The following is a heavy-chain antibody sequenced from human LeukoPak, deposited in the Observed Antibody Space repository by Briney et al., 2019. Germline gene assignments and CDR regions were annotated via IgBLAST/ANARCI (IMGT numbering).Heavy chain of an antibody. Sequence: PGGSLTLSCAASGFGFSVLTMNWVRQAPGKGLEWVSSINGRSSFIWYADSVKGRFIISRDNAENSLFLQLNGLRAEDTAVYYCVREASHVFDFWGQGTMVTVSS. CDR3: VREASHVFDF. J-gene: IGHJ3*01. V-gene: IGHV3-21*01. CDR1: GFGFSVLT. CDR2: INGRSSFI.